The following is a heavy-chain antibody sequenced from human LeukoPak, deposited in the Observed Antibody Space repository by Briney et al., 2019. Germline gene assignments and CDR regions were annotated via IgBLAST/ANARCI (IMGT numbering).Heavy chain of an antibody. J-gene: IGHJ3*02. CDR1: GGSISSSSHY. CDR2: IYYSGTT. Sequence: KSSETLSLTCTVSGGSISSSSHYWGWIRQPPGKGLEWIGSIYYSGTTYYNPSLRSRVTISVDTSKNQFSLKLNSVTAADTAVYYCARLYGSGPRGAFDIWGQGTLVTVSS. CDR3: ARLYGSGPRGAFDI. V-gene: IGHV4-39*01. D-gene: IGHD3-10*01.